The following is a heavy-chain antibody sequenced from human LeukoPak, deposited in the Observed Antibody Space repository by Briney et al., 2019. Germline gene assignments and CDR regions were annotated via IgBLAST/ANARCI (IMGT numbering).Heavy chain of an antibody. D-gene: IGHD5-12*01. J-gene: IGHJ4*02. CDR2: ITYSGST. Sequence: PSETLSLTCDVYDGSFSGHYWSWIRQSPGKGLEWIGEITYSGSTNYNPSLKSRVTISVETSKNHFSMKLRSVTAADTAMYYCARYRGASGYHFDYWGQGTLVTVSS. CDR3: ARYRGASGYHFDY. CDR1: DGSFSGHY. V-gene: IGHV4-34*01.